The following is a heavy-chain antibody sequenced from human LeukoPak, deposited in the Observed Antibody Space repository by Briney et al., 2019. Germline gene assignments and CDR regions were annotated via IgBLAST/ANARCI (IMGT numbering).Heavy chain of an antibody. CDR2: IYPADSDT. D-gene: IGHD2-2*01. CDR3: ARQSAAAQYTNWFDP. CDR1: GYSFASFW. V-gene: IGHV5-51*01. J-gene: IGHJ5*02. Sequence: GESLKISCKGSGYSFASFWIGWVRQMPGKGLEWMGVIYPADSDTRYSPSFQGQVTISADKSTSTAYLQWSTLKASDTVIYCCARQSAAAQYTNWFDPWGQGTLVTVSS.